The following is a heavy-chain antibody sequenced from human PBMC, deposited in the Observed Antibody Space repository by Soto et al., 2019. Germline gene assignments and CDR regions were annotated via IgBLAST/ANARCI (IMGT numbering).Heavy chain of an antibody. CDR3: AKDQRYRITMVRGVYYMDV. V-gene: IGHV3-30*18. CDR1: GFTFSSYG. Sequence: GGSLRLSCAASGFTFSSYGMHWVRQAPSKGLEWVAVISYDGSNKYYADSVKGRFTISRDNSKNTLYLQMNSLRAEDTAVYYCAKDQRYRITMVRGVYYMDVWGKGTTVTVSS. D-gene: IGHD3-10*01. J-gene: IGHJ6*03. CDR2: ISYDGSNK.